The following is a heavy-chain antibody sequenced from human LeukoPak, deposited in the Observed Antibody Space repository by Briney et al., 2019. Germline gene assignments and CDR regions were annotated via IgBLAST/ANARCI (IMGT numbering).Heavy chain of an antibody. CDR2: ISSSSTFI. CDR1: GFTFGDYA. D-gene: IGHD5-18*01. V-gene: IGHV3-21*01. Sequence: GGSLRLSCAASGFTFGDYAMHWVRQAPGKGLEWVSSISSSSTFIYHGDSMKGRFSISRDNAKNSLYLQMNSLGAEDTAVYYCARSYARYNYGYGSLRYWGQGTLVTVSS. J-gene: IGHJ4*02. CDR3: ARSYARYNYGYGSLRY.